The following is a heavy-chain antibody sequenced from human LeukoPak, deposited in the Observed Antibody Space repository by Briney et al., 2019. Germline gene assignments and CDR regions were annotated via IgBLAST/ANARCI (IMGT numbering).Heavy chain of an antibody. Sequence: PSETLSLTCTVSGGSISSYYWSWIRQPPGKGLEWIGYIFYSGSTNYNPSLKSRVTISLDTSKNQCSLKLSSVTTADTAVYYCARHGQQLVRWGFDYWGQGSLVSVSS. CDR2: IFYSGST. CDR1: GGSISSYY. V-gene: IGHV4-59*08. J-gene: IGHJ4*02. CDR3: ARHGQQLVRWGFDY. D-gene: IGHD6-13*01.